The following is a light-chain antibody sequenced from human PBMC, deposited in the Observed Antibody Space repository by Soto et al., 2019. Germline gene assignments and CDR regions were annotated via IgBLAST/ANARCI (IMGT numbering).Light chain of an antibody. Sequence: DVVMTQSPLSLPVTLGQPASISCRSSQSLAYSDGNTYLNWFQQRPGQSPRRLIYKVSNRDSGEPDRFRGSGSGTDLKLKISRVEAEDFGVYYCMQGTHWPPYTLGQGTKLEIK. CDR3: MQGTHWPPYT. CDR1: QSLAYSDGNTY. V-gene: IGKV2-30*01. J-gene: IGKJ2*01. CDR2: KVS.